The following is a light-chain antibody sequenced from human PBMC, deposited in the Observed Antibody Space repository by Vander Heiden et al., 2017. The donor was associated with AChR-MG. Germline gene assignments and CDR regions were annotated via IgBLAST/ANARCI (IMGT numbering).Light chain of an antibody. Sequence: DIQMTQSPSTLSASVGDRVAITCRDSQSISNYLAWYQQKPGKAPKLLVFKTSILENGVPPRFSGSGSGTEFTLTIGSLQPDDSASYFCLQYKTSSRTFGQGTKLEI. CDR1: QSISNY. CDR2: KTS. V-gene: IGKV1-5*03. J-gene: IGKJ2*02. CDR3: LQYKTSSRT.